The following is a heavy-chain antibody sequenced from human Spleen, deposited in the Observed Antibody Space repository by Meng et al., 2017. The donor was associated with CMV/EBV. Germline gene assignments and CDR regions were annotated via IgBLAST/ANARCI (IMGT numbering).Heavy chain of an antibody. D-gene: IGHD5-18*01. CDR1: GFTFSSYW. CDR2: INSDGSST. V-gene: IGHV3-74*01. J-gene: IGHJ5*02. CDR3: ARYWGIYSYDA. Sequence: GGSLRLSCAASGFTFSSYWMHWVRQAPGKGLVWVSRINSDGSSTSYADSVKGRFTISRDNAKNTLYLQMNSLRAEDTAVYYCARYWGIYSYDAWGQGTLVTVSS.